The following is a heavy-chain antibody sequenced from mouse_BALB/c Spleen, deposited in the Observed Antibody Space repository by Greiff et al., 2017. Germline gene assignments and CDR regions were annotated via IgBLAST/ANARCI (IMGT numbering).Heavy chain of an antibody. D-gene: IGHD2-10*02. Sequence: QVQLQQSGAELAKPGASVKMSCKASGYTFTSYWMHWVKQRPGQGLEWIGYINPSTGYTEYNQKFKDKATLTADKSSSTAYMQLSSLTSEDSAVYYCARSKWYGNYEGTRAMDYWGQGTSVTVSS. J-gene: IGHJ4*01. V-gene: IGHV1-7*01. CDR3: ARSKWYGNYEGTRAMDY. CDR2: INPSTGYT. CDR1: GYTFTSYW.